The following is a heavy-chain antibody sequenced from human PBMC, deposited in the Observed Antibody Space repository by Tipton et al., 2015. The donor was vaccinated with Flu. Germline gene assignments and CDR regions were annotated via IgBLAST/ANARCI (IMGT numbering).Heavy chain of an antibody. D-gene: IGHD3-16*01. CDR2: IYYSGST. V-gene: IGHV4-59*01. CDR1: GGSISSYY. J-gene: IGHJ6*02. CDR3: ARVWGSTIYYYYYGMDV. Sequence: TLSLTCTVSGGSISSYYWSWIRQPPGKGLEWIGYIYYSGSTNYNPSLKSRVTISVDTSKNQFSLKLSSVTAADTAVYYCARVWGSTIYYYYYGMDVWGPGTTVTVSS.